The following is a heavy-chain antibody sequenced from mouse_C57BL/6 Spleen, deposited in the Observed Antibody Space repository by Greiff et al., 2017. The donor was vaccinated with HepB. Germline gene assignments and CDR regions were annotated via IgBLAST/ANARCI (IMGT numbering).Heavy chain of an antibody. V-gene: IGHV1-80*01. CDR3: ARGLTGIYFDY. CDR1: GYAFSSYW. J-gene: IGHJ2*01. Sequence: VQLQQSGAELVKPGASVKISCKASGYAFSSYWMNWVKQRPGKGLEWIGQIYPGDGDTNYNGKFKGKATLTADKSSSTAYMQLSSLTSEDSAVYFCARGLTGIYFDYWGQGTTLTVSS. CDR2: IYPGDGDT. D-gene: IGHD4-1*01.